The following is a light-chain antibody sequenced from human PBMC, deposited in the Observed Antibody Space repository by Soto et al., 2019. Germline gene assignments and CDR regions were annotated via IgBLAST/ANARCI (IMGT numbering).Light chain of an antibody. CDR1: QSVSTN. Sequence: EILMTQSPATLSVSPGDRATLSCRASQSVSTNLAWYQQRPGQAPRLLIYGASTRATGIPARFSGSGSGTEFTLTISSLQSDDLAVYSRQQYTNRPPWPFGQGTKVDLK. V-gene: IGKV3-15*01. CDR2: GAS. CDR3: QQYTNRPPWP. J-gene: IGKJ1*01.